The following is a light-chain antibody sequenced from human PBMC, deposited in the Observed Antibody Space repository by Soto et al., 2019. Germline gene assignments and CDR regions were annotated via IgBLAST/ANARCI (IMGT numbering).Light chain of an antibody. V-gene: IGLV2-18*02. CDR3: SSYTSSSTYV. J-gene: IGLJ1*01. CDR1: SSDVGGSNG. CDR2: DVS. Sequence: SALTQPPSLSGSPGQSVAISCTGTSSDVGGSNGVSWYQQPPGTAPKLIIYDVSNRPSGVPDRFSGSKSGNTASLIISGLQAEDEGDYYCSSYTSSSTYVFGTGTQLTV.